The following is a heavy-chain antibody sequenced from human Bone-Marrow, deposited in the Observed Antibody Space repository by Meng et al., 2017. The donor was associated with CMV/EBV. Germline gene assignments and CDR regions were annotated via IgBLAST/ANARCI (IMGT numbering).Heavy chain of an antibody. D-gene: IGHD3-22*01. V-gene: IGHV2-5*01. Sequence: SGPTLVKPTQTRTLTCPFSGLPLSTSGVGVGGIRQPPGKALEWLALIYWNDDKSYSPSLKSRLTITKDTSKNPVVLTTTNMDHVDTAKYYCAQNDRSYYYDSSGYWVYWGQGTLVTVSS. J-gene: IGHJ4*02. CDR3: AQNDRSYYYDSSGYWVY. CDR2: IYWNDDK. CDR1: GLPLSTSGVG.